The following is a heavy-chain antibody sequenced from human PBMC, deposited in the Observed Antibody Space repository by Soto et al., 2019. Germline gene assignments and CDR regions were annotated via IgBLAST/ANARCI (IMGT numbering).Heavy chain of an antibody. CDR2: INGDGSST. CDR1: GFTFGNYW. V-gene: IGHV3-74*01. J-gene: IGHJ6*02. CDR3: GRAWGVPGPRYDYQDMDV. D-gene: IGHD2-2*01. Sequence: TGGSLRLSCAASGFTFGNYWIHWVRQAPWKGLVWVSRINGDGSSTYYADSVRGRFLISRDNAKNTLYLQMSNLRAEDTALYYCGRAWGVPGPRYDYQDMDVGGRGTRVTVPS.